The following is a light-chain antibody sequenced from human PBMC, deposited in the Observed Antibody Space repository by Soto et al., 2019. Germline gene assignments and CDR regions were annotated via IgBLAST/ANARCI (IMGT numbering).Light chain of an antibody. CDR3: LQTLQTPPWT. V-gene: IGKV2-28*01. CDR1: QTLLHSNGHNY. CDR2: VGS. Sequence: DVVMTQSPLSLPVIPGEPASISCRSSQTLLHSNGHNYLDWYLQKPGQSPQLLIYVGSNRDSGVPDRFSGSGSGTEITLKISRVDADDVGIYYCLQTLQTPPWTFGQGTKVEIK. J-gene: IGKJ1*01.